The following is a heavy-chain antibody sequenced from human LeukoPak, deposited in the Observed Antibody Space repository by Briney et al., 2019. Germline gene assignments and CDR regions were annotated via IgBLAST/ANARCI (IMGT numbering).Heavy chain of an antibody. Sequence: SETLSLTCTVSGYSISSGYYWGWIRQPPGKGLGWIGSIYHSGSTYYKPSLKGRVTISGDTSKNQFSLKLSSVTAADTAVYYCARHRRSVAAAGTHYYYYMDVWGKGTTVTISS. CDR3: ARHRRSVAAAGTHYYYYMDV. CDR1: GYSISSGYY. CDR2: IYHSGST. V-gene: IGHV4-38-2*02. J-gene: IGHJ6*03. D-gene: IGHD6-13*01.